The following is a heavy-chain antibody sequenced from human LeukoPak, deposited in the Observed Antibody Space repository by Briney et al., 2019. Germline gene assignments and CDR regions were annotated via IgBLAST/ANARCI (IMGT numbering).Heavy chain of an antibody. J-gene: IGHJ4*02. CDR2: ISYDGSNK. Sequence: GGSLRLSCAASGFTFSSYGMHWVRQAPGKGLEWVAVISYDGSNKYYADSVKGRFTISRDNSKNTLYLQMNSLRAEDTAVYYRASIAVAGTVFDYWGQGTLVTVSS. CDR3: ASIAVAGTVFDY. D-gene: IGHD6-19*01. CDR1: GFTFSSYG. V-gene: IGHV3-30*03.